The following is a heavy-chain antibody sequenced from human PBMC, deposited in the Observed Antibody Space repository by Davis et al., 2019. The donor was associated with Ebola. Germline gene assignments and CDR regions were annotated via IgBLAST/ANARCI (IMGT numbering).Heavy chain of an antibody. CDR3: ARELEGIST. CDR1: GFTFSSYA. J-gene: IGHJ4*02. V-gene: IGHV3-23*01. D-gene: IGHD2-15*01. CDR2: ISGSGGST. Sequence: GESLKISCAASGFTFSSYAMSWVRQAPGKGLEWVSAISGSGGSTYYADSVKGRFTISRDNSKNTLYLQMNSLRAEDTAVYYCARELEGISTWGQGTLVTVSS.